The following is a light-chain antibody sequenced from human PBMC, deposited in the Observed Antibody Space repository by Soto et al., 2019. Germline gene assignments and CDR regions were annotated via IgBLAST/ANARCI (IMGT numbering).Light chain of an antibody. Sequence: QSALTQPRSVSGSPGQSVTISCTGTSSDVGAYNSVSWHQQHPGKAPKLMIFDVNKRPSGVPDGFSGSKSGNTAFLPISGLQQEDEADYFCCSHAGTSTFKVFGGGTKLTVL. CDR2: DVN. V-gene: IGLV2-11*01. J-gene: IGLJ2*01. CDR1: SSDVGAYNS. CDR3: CSHAGTSTFKV.